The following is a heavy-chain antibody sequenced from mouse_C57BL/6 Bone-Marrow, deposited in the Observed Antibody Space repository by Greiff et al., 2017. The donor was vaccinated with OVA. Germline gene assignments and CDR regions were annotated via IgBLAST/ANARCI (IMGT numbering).Heavy chain of an antibody. J-gene: IGHJ2*01. D-gene: IGHD1-1*01. V-gene: IGHV1-20*01. Sequence: VQLQQSGPELVKPGASVKISCKASGYSFTDYFMHWVMQSHGKSLEWIGRINPYNGGTFYNQKFKGKATLTVDKSSSTAHMELRSLTSEDSAVYYCARGALYGSSYWGQGTTLTVSS. CDR3: ARGALYGSSY. CDR2: INPYNGGT. CDR1: GYSFTDYF.